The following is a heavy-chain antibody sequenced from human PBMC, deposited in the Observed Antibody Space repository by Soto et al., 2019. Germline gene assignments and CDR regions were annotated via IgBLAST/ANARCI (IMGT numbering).Heavy chain of an antibody. D-gene: IGHD2-2*01. J-gene: IGHJ6*02. CDR2: IIPFFDTA. Sequence: QVQLVQSGAEVKKPGSSVKVSCKASGDTFSSYAISWVRQAPGQGLEWMGGIIPFFDTANYAQQFQGRVTITADESTSTADMELSSLRAEDTAVYYCARHDCISSSCYYYYYYVMDVWGQGTTVTVSS. CDR3: ARHDCISSSCYYYYYYVMDV. CDR1: GDTFSSYA. V-gene: IGHV1-69*12.